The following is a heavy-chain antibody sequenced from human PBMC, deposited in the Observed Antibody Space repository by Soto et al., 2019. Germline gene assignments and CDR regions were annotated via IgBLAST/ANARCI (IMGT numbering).Heavy chain of an antibody. CDR3: ARPERGGMDV. Sequence: EVQLVESGGGLVQPGGSLRLSCAASGFTFSDHYMDWVRQAPGKGLEWVGRSRKKANSYTTEYVASVKGRFTISRDDSKNSLYLQMNSLRAEDTAVYYCARPERGGMDVWGQGTTVTVSS. J-gene: IGHJ6*02. CDR2: SRKKANSYTT. V-gene: IGHV3-72*01. CDR1: GFTFSDHY.